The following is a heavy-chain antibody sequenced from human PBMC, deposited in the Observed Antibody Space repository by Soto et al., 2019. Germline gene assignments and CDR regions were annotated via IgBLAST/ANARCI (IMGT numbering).Heavy chain of an antibody. D-gene: IGHD3-10*01. J-gene: IGHJ3*02. CDR3: ANDLNGGWFGVSDAFDI. V-gene: IGHV3-23*01. Sequence: EVQLLESGGGLVQPGGSLRLSCAASGFTFSSYAMSWVRQAPGKGLEWVSAISGSGGSTYYADSVKGRFTISRDNSKNTLYLQMNSLRAEDTAVYYCANDLNGGWFGVSDAFDIWGQGTMVTVSS. CDR2: ISGSGGST. CDR1: GFTFSSYA.